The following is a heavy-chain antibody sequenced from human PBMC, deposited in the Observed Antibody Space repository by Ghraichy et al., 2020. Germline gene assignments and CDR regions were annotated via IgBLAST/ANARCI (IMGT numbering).Heavy chain of an antibody. CDR2: IWYDGSNK. J-gene: IGHJ4*02. CDR1: GFTFSSYG. CDR3: ANGQYYDFWSGYYKPFDY. Sequence: SCAASGFTFSSYGMHWVRQAPGKGLEWVAVIWYDGSNKYYADSVKGRFTISRDNSKNTLYLQMNSLRAEDTAVYYCANGQYYDFWSGYYKPFDYWGQGTLVTVSS. V-gene: IGHV3-33*06. D-gene: IGHD3-3*01.